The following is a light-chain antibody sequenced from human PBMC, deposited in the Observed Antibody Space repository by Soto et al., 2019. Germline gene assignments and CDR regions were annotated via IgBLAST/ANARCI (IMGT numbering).Light chain of an antibody. J-gene: IGKJ5*01. V-gene: IGKV3-20*01. Sequence: ESLVTKSAVTLSLSQEERSTLSCLASQSLSSSYFAWYHHKPGQGPRLLIYGAFTRATGIPDRFSGSGSGTDFTLTISRLETEDFAVYYCQQHETLITFGQGTRLEIK. CDR3: QQHETLIT. CDR2: GAF. CDR1: QSLSSSY.